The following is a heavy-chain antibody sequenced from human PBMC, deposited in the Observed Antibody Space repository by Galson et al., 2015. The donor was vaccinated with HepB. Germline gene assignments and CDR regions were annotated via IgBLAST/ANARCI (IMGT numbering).Heavy chain of an antibody. V-gene: IGHV3-30-3*01. CDR3: ASESYSGSYESD. J-gene: IGHJ4*02. CDR1: GFAFSSYA. D-gene: IGHD1-26*01. Sequence: PLGLSCAASGFAFSSYAMHWVRQAPGKGLEWVAVISYDGSNKYYADSVKGRFTISRDNSKNTLYLQMNSLRAEDTAVYYCASESYSGSYESDWGQGTLVTVSS. CDR2: ISYDGSNK.